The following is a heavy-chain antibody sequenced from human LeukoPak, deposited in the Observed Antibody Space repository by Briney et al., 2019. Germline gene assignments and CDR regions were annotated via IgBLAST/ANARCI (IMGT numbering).Heavy chain of an antibody. J-gene: IGHJ4*02. Sequence: SETLSLTCTGSGCSISSGYYWGWIRQPPGKGLEWTGSIYHSGSTNYNPSLKSRVTISVDTFQNQFSLELSSVTAADTAVYYCARRNYYDISGYVSVEWSQGTLVTVSS. V-gene: IGHV4-38-2*02. D-gene: IGHD3-22*01. CDR1: GCSISSGYY. CDR3: ARRNYYDISGYVSVE. CDR2: IYHSGST.